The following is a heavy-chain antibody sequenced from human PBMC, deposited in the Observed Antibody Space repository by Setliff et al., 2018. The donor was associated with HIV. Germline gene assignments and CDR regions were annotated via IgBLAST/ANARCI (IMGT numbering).Heavy chain of an antibody. CDR2: MNPNSGNT. D-gene: IGHD6-19*01. CDR1: GGRFSSYA. V-gene: IGHV1-8*02. CDR3: ARGAWYTSGWYSSRYMDV. Sequence: ASVKVSCKASGGRFSSYAMSWVRQAPGQGLEWTGWMNPNSGNTGYAQKFQGRVTLTRHTSISTAYMELNSLRSEDTAVYYCARGAWYTSGWYSSRYMDVWGKGTTVTVSS. J-gene: IGHJ6*03.